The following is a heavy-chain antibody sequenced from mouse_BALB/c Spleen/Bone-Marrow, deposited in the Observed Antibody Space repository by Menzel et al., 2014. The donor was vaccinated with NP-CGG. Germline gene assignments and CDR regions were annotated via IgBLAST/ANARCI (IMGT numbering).Heavy chain of an antibody. CDR3: NAHITTVSY. CDR2: IEPENGDT. J-gene: IGHJ2*01. CDR1: GFNIKDYY. V-gene: IGHV14-4*02. D-gene: IGHD1-1*01. Sequence: EVQLQQSGAELVRSGASVKLSCTASGFNIKDYYMHWVKQRPEQGLEWIGWIEPENGDTEYVPKFQGKATMTADTSSNTAYLQPSSLTSEDTAVYYCNAHITTVSYWGQGTTLTVSS.